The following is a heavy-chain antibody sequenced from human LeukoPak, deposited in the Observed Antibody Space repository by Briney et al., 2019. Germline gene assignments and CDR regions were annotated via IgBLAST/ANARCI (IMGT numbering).Heavy chain of an antibody. Sequence: GGSLRLSCAVSGITLSNYGMSWVRQAPGKGLEWVAVKDNFGNTYYTDSVKGRFTISRDISKNTVYLQMNTLSAEDTAVYYCAGGSYYGSGSRPGYFEHWGQGTLVTVSS. D-gene: IGHD3-10*01. CDR3: AGGSYYGSGSRPGYFEH. CDR2: KDNFGNT. J-gene: IGHJ4*02. CDR1: GITLSNYG. V-gene: IGHV3-23*01.